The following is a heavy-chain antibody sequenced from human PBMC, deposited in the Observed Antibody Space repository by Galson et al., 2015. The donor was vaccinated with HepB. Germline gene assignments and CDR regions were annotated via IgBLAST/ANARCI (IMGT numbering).Heavy chain of an antibody. D-gene: IGHD3-9*01. CDR3: ARGERYYDILTGYLYMDV. CDR1: GYTFTGYY. Sequence: SVKVSCKASGYTFTGYYMHWVRQAPGQGLEWMGRINPNSGGTNYAQKFQGWVTMTRDTSISTAYMELSRLRSDDTAVYYCARGERYYDILTGYLYMDVWGKGTTVTVSS. CDR2: INPNSGGT. V-gene: IGHV1-2*04. J-gene: IGHJ6*03.